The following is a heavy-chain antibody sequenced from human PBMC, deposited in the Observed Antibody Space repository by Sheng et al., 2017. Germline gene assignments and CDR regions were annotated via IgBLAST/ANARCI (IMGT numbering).Heavy chain of an antibody. CDR1: GFSVRSSY. Sequence: EVRLVESGGGLIQPGGSLRLSCVASGFSVRSSYMSWVRQAPGKGLEWLSIIYSGGSTYYADSVKGRFIISRDTSNNTLFLQMNSLRGEDTAVYFXARDVGGGDDGMDVWGQG. CDR2: IYSGGST. J-gene: IGHJ6*01. V-gene: IGHV3-53*01. CDR3: ARDVGGGDDGMDV. D-gene: IGHD4-17*01.